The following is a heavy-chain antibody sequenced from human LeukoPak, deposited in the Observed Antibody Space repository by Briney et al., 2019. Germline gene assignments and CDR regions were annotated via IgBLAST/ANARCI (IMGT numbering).Heavy chain of an antibody. CDR1: GFTFSSYS. CDR2: ISSSSSYI. Sequence: GGSLRLSCAASGFTFSSYSMNWVRQAPGKGLEWVSSISSSSSYIYYADSVKGRFTISRDNAKNSLYLQMNSLRAEDTAVYYCAKGGYDSSGYYWDYWGQGTLVTVSS. V-gene: IGHV3-21*01. J-gene: IGHJ4*02. D-gene: IGHD3-22*01. CDR3: AKGGYDSSGYYWDY.